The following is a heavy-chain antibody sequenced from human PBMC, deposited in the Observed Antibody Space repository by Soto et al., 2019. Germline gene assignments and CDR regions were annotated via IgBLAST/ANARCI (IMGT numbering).Heavy chain of an antibody. CDR3: ARAVAGGVYYYYGMDV. J-gene: IGHJ6*02. V-gene: IGHV1-69*12. Sequence: QVQLVQSGAEVKKPGSSVKVSCKASGGTFSSYAINWVRQAPGQGLEWMGGIIPIFGTADYAQKFQGRVTITADESTSTADMELSSLRSEYTAVYYCARAVAGGVYYYYGMDVWGQGTTVTVSS. CDR2: IIPIFGTA. CDR1: GGTFSSYA. D-gene: IGHD6-19*01.